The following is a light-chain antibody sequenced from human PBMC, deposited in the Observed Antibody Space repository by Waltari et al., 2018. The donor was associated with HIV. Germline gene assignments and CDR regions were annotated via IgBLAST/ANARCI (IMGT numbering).Light chain of an antibody. CDR1: SSDVGSYNL. CDR3: CSYAGSSTFEV. V-gene: IGLV2-23*02. CDR2: EVS. Sequence: QSALTQPASVSGSPGQSLTLSCTGTSSDVGSYNLVSWYQQHPCKAPELMIYEVSKRPSGVSNRFSGSKSGNTASLTISGLQAEDEADYYCCSYAGSSTFEVFGGGTKLTVL. J-gene: IGLJ3*02.